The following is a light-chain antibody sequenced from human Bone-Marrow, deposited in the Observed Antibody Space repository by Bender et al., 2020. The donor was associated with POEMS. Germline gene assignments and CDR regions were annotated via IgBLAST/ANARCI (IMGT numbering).Light chain of an antibody. V-gene: IGLV3-1*01. CDR1: KLGDKY. CDR2: HDT. Sequence: SYELTHPPSVSVSPGQTASITCSGHKLGDKYACWYQQKPGQSPVLVIYHDTKRPSGIPERFSGSNSGNTATLTISGSQAMVEADYYCQAWDSRTAVFGGGTKLTVL. CDR3: QAWDSRTAV. J-gene: IGLJ2*01.